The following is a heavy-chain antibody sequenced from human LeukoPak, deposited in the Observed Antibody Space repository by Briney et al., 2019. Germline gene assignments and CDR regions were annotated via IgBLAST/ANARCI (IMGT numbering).Heavy chain of an antibody. V-gene: IGHV3-23*01. D-gene: IGHD2-2*02. J-gene: IGHJ4*02. CDR1: GFTFSSYA. CDR3: AKHQDVIVPASIGGSHY. CDR2: ITGSSGSI. Sequence: GGSLRLSCAASGFTFSSYAMSWVRRAPGKGLEWVSVITGSSGSIHFADSVKGRFAISRDNFKNMLYLQMNSLRAEDTAVYYCAKHQDVIVPASIGGSHYWGQGTRVTVSS.